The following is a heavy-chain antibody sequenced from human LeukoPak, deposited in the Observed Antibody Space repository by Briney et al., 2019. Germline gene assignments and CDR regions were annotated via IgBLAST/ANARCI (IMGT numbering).Heavy chain of an antibody. V-gene: IGHV4-38-2*02. J-gene: IGHJ4*02. CDR1: GYSISSGYY. CDR2: IYHSGST. CDR3: ARVRGYYGSGSLYYFDY. Sequence: SETLSLTCTVSGYSISSGYYWGWIRQPPGKGLEWIGGIYHSGSTYYNPSLKSRVTISVDTSKNQFSLKLSSVTAADTAVYYCARVRGYYGSGSLYYFDYWGQGTLVTVSS. D-gene: IGHD3-10*01.